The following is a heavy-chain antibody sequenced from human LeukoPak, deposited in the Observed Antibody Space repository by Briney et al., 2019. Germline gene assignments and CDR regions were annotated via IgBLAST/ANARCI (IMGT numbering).Heavy chain of an antibody. J-gene: IGHJ5*02. CDR3: ARRSSSWYKGFDP. CDR2: IYYSGST. Sequence: SETLSLTCTVSGGSISSYYWSWIRQPPGKGLEWIGYIYYSGSTNYNPSLKSRVTISVDTSKNQFSLKLSSVTAADTAVYYCARRSSSWYKGFDPWGQGTLVTVSS. V-gene: IGHV4-59*01. D-gene: IGHD6-13*01. CDR1: GGSISSYY.